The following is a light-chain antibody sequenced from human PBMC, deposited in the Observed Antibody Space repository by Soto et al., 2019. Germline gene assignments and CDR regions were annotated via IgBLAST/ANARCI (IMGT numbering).Light chain of an antibody. Sequence: QANGTQEPSLTVSPGGTVTLTCGSSTGAVTNGHYPYWFQQKPGQAPRALIYDTTNRHSWTPARFSGSLLGGKAALTLSGAQPEDETEYYCLLSYNGPYVFGSGTKVTVL. CDR2: DTT. V-gene: IGLV7-46*01. CDR3: LLSYNGPYV. CDR1: TGAVTNGHY. J-gene: IGLJ1*01.